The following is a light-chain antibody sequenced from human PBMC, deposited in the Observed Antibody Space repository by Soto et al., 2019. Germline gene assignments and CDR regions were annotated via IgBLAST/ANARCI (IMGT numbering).Light chain of an antibody. V-gene: IGLV2-14*01. Sequence: QSALTQPASVSGSPGRSITMSCTGTSSDVGGYNYVSWYQQHPGKAPKLMIYDVSNRPSGVSNRFSGSKSGNTASLTISGLQAEDEADYYCSSYTSSSPVVFGGGTKLTVL. J-gene: IGLJ2*01. CDR1: SSDVGGYNY. CDR3: SSYTSSSPVV. CDR2: DVS.